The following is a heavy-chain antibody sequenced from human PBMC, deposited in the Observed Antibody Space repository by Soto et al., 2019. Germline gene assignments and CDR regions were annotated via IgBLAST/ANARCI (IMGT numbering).Heavy chain of an antibody. D-gene: IGHD2-21*02. CDR1: GYSSSNYY. V-gene: IGHV1-46*01. Sequence: QVQVVQSGAEVREPGASVKVSCTASGYSSSNYYTHWARQAPGQGLEWMGIVNPHGASTVYAQRFQGRLTLTRDTSTNTDYMDLSRLTSDDTAIYYCASVTTIWSNWGQGTLVNVSS. CDR2: VNPHGAST. CDR3: ASVTTIWSN. J-gene: IGHJ4*02.